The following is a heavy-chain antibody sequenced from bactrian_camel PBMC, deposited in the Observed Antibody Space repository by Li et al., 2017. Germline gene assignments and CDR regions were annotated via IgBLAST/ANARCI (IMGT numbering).Heavy chain of an antibody. J-gene: IGHJ4*01. CDR1: GNIASSYC. CDR2: TNSVGSI. V-gene: IGHV3S53*01. Sequence: HVQLVESGGASVQAGGSLRLSCAASGNIASSYCMGWFRQAPGKEREGVAATNSVGSISYIDSVKGRFTISKDDARDTLYLQMDNLQPEDTATYYCATELRRLLYSLSRSSEYTYWGQGTQVTVS. CDR3: ATELRRLLYSLSRSSEYTY. D-gene: IGHD2*01.